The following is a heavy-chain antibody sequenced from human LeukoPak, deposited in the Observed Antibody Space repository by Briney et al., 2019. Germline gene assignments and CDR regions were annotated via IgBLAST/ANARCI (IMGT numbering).Heavy chain of an antibody. J-gene: IGHJ4*02. Sequence: PGGSLRLSCAASGFTFSSYSMNWVRQAPGKGLEWVSYISSSSTIYYADSVKGRFTISRDNSKNTLYLQMNSLRAEDTAVYYCAKRSGPYYYDSSGYYYYFDYWGQGTLVTVSS. D-gene: IGHD3-22*01. CDR3: AKRSGPYYYDSSGYYYYFDY. CDR2: ISSSSTI. CDR1: GFTFSSYS. V-gene: IGHV3-48*01.